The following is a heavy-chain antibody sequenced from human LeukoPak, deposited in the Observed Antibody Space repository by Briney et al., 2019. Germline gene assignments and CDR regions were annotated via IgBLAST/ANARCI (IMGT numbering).Heavy chain of an antibody. CDR1: GFTVSGNY. V-gene: IGHV3-66*01. D-gene: IGHD6-19*01. CDR2: IYSGGST. CDR3: ARTRSSVSSGWSDTYFDY. Sequence: GGSLKLSCAASGFTVSGNYMSWVRQAPGKGLEWVSVIYSGGSTYYADSVKGRFTISRDNSKNTLYLQMNSLRAEDTAVYYCARTRSSVSSGWSDTYFDYWGQGTLVTVSS. J-gene: IGHJ4*02.